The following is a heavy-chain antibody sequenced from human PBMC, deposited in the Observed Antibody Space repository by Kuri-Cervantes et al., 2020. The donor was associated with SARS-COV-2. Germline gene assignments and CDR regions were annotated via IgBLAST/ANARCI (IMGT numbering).Heavy chain of an antibody. D-gene: IGHD6-13*01. CDR3: AGWTQQLVDGWYFDL. CDR1: GGSISSYY. V-gene: IGHV4-4*07. CDR2: IYTSGST. Sequence: SETLSLTCTVSGGSISSYYWSWIRQPAGKGLEWIGRIYTSGSTNYNPSLKSRVTMSVDTSKNQFSLKLSSVTAADTAVYYCAGWTQQLVDGWYFDLWGRGTLVTVSS. J-gene: IGHJ2*01.